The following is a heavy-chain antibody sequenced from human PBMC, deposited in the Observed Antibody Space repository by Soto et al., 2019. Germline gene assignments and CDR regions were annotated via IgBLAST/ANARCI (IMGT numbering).Heavy chain of an antibody. CDR1: GYTFTALY. J-gene: IGHJ5*02. D-gene: IGHD3-9*01. Sequence: AAVKVSCKASGYTFTALYMNWVRQAPGQGLEWMGWVNPNTGLTKYAQKFQGRVSMTRDTSINTAYMELSGLTSDDTAVYYCTTLRLDPWGQGTLVTVSS. CDR3: TTLRLDP. CDR2: VNPNTGLT. V-gene: IGHV1-2*02.